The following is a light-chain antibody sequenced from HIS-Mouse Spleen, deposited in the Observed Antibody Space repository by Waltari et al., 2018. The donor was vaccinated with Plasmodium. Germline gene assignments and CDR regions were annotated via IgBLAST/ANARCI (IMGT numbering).Light chain of an antibody. CDR2: GAS. CDR3: QQYNNWSFT. J-gene: IGKJ3*01. V-gene: IGKV3-15*01. CDR1: QSFSSN. Sequence: EIVMTQSPATLSVSPGERATPSCRASQSFSSNLAWYQQKPGQAPRLLIYGASTRATGIPARFSGSGSGTEFTLTISSLQSEDFAVYYCQQYNNWSFTFGPGTKVDIK.